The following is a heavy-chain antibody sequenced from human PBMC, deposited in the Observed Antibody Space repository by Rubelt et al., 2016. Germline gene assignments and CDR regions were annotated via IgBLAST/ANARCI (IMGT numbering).Heavy chain of an antibody. CDR3: ARDRIRIAARQGWYFDL. CDR1: GYTFTSYG. J-gene: IGHJ2*01. Sequence: QVQLVQSGAEVKKPGASVKVSCKASGYTFTSYGISWVRQAPGQGLEWMGWISAYHGNTNYAQKLTGRGTMTTDTSTGTAYMGRRSLRSDDTAVYYCARDRIRIAARQGWYFDLWGRGTLVTVSS. D-gene: IGHD6-6*01. V-gene: IGHV1-18*01. CDR2: ISAYHGNT.